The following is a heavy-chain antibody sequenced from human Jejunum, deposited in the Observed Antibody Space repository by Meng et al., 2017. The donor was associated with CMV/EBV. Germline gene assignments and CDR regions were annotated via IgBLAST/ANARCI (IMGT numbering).Heavy chain of an antibody. CDR2: VNPRNGDT. J-gene: IGHJ4*02. Sequence: SCQTSCSVFSHDLISWVRQAPGQPLECMGWVNPRNGDTKYAQKFQGRVAMTTDTPTSTAYMELRSLTPDDTAVYYCARHGYYSTGWFYWGQGTLVTVSS. D-gene: IGHD6-19*01. V-gene: IGHV1-18*01. CDR3: ARHGYYSTGWFY. CDR1: CSVFSHDL.